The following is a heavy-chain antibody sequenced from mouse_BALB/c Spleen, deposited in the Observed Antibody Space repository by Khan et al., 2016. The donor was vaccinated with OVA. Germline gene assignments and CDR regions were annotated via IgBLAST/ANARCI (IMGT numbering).Heavy chain of an antibody. Sequence: QVQLQQSGAELAKPGASVKMSCKASGFTFTSYWMHWLKQRPGQGLEWIGYINPNTDYTEYNQKFKDKATLTADKSSSTAYMQLTSLTSEDSAVYYCVNHGSSPAWFTYWGRGTLVTVSA. CDR2: INPNTDYT. V-gene: IGHV1-7*01. CDR1: GFTFTSYW. CDR3: VNHGSSPAWFTY. D-gene: IGHD1-1*01. J-gene: IGHJ3*01.